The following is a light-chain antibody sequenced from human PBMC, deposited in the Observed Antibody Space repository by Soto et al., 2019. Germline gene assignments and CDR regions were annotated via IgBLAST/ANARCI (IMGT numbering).Light chain of an antibody. J-gene: IGKJ1*01. CDR1: QSVSTN. V-gene: IGKV3-15*01. Sequence: EIVMTQSPATLSVSPGEGATLSCRASQSVSTNLAWYQQRPGQAPRLLIYGASTRASGIPARFSGSGSATEFTLTISSLQSEDFAVYYCQQYNDWPPLTFGQGTKVEI. CDR2: GAS. CDR3: QQYNDWPPLT.